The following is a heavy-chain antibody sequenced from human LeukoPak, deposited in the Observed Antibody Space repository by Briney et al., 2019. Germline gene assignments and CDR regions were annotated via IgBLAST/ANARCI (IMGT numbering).Heavy chain of an antibody. CDR2: ISWNSGSI. Sequence: GGSLRLSRAASGFTFDDYAMHWVRQAPGKGLEWVSGISWNSGSIGYADSVKGRFTISRDNAKNSLYLQMNSLRAEDTALYYCAKGGITMIVVVFDYWGQGTLVTVSS. V-gene: IGHV3-9*01. D-gene: IGHD3-22*01. CDR1: GFTFDDYA. J-gene: IGHJ4*02. CDR3: AKGGITMIVVVFDY.